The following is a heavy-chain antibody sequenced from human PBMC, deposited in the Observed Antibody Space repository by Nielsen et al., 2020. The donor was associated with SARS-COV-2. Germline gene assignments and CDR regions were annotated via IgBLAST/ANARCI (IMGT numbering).Heavy chain of an antibody. CDR3: ARVRITMIVVVDAFDI. Sequence: SCAASGFTFSSFEMNWIRQHPGKGLEWIGYIYYSGSTYYNPSLKSRVTISVDTSKNQFSLKLSSVTAADTAVYYCARVRITMIVVVDAFDIWGQGTMVTVSS. D-gene: IGHD3-22*01. CDR2: IYYSGST. CDR1: GFTFSSFE. V-gene: IGHV4-31*02. J-gene: IGHJ3*02.